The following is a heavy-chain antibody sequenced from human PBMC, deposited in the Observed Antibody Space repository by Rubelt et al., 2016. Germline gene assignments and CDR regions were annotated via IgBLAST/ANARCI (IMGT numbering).Heavy chain of an antibody. CDR3: ARYSYCSSNSCYDDAFDI. CDR1: GYTFTNYG. D-gene: IGHD2-2*01. J-gene: IGHJ3*02. Sequence: QVQLVQSGAEVKKPGASVKVSCKASGYTFTNYGISWVRQAPGQGLEWMGWISAYNGNTNYAQKLQGRVTMTTDTATRTAYMELSRLISDDTAVYYCARYSYCSSNSCYDDAFDIWGQGTMVTVSS. V-gene: IGHV1-18*01. CDR2: ISAYNGNT.